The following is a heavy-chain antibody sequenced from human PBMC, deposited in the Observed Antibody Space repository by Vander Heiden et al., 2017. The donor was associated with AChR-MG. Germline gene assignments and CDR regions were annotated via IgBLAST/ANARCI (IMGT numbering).Heavy chain of an antibody. CDR1: GGPFSSYA. J-gene: IGHJ1*01. CDR3: ASPPHNYYDSSGYYYVNFQH. V-gene: IGHV1-69*04. D-gene: IGHD3-22*01. CDR2: IIPILGIA. Sequence: QVQLVQSGAEVKKPGSSVKVSCKASGGPFSSYAISWVRQAPGQGLEWMGRIIPILGIANYAQKFQGRVTITADKSTSTAYMELSSLRSEDTAVYYCASPPHNYYDSSGYYYVNFQHWGQGTLVTVSS.